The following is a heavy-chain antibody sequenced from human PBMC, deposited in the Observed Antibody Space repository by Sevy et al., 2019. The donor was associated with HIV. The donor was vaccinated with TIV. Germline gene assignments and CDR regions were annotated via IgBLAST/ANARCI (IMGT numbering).Heavy chain of an antibody. CDR1: GGSISSSSYY. V-gene: IGHV4-39*07. D-gene: IGHD2-2*03. Sequence: SETLSLTCTVSGGSISSSSYYWGWIRQPPGKGLEWIGSIYYSGSTYYNPSLKSRVTISVDTSKNQFSLKLSSVTAADTAVYYCARGVGGYCSSTSCHVDYWGQGTLVTVSS. CDR3: ARGVGGYCSSTSCHVDY. J-gene: IGHJ4*02. CDR2: IYYSGST.